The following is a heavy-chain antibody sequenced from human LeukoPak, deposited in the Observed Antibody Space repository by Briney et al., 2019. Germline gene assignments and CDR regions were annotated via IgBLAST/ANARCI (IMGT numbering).Heavy chain of an antibody. Sequence: PTGGSLRLSCAASGFTFSTYGMHWVRQAPGKGLEWVAFIRYDGNNKYYADSVKGRFTISRDNSKNTLYLQMNSLRAEDTAVYYCAKEYCTNGVCYYPGYYMDVWGKGTTVTVSS. D-gene: IGHD2-8*01. CDR3: AKEYCTNGVCYYPGYYMDV. V-gene: IGHV3-30*02. CDR2: IRYDGNNK. J-gene: IGHJ6*03. CDR1: GFTFSTYG.